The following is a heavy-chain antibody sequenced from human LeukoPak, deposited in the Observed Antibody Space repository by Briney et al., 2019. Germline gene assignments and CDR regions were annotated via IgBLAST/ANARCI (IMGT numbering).Heavy chain of an antibody. CDR1: GFTFSDHF. D-gene: IGHD1-26*01. V-gene: IGHV3-72*01. CDR3: ARARYSGSYFLGAFDI. CDR2: TRNKANAYST. Sequence: GGSLRLSCAASGFTFSDHFMDWVRQAPGKGLEWIGRTRNKANAYSTEYAASVSGRFTVSRDDSKSSLYLQMNSLKSEDTAVYYCARARYSGSYFLGAFDIWGQGTIVTVSS. J-gene: IGHJ3*02.